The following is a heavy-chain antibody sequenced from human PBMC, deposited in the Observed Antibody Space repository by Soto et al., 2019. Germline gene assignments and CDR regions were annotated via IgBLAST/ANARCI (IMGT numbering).Heavy chain of an antibody. CDR1: GGSFSGYY. J-gene: IGHJ5*02. CDR3: ARGPPLSLIVVVPAAMRLYNWFDP. D-gene: IGHD2-2*01. Sequence: SETLSLTCAVYGGSFSGYYWSWIRQPPGKGLEWIGEINHSGSTNYNPSLKSRVTISVDTSKNQFSLKLSSVTAADTAVYYCARGPPLSLIVVVPAAMRLYNWFDPWGQGILVTVSS. V-gene: IGHV4-34*01. CDR2: INHSGST.